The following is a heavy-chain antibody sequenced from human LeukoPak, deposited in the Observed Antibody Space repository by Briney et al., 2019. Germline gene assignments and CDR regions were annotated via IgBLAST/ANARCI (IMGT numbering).Heavy chain of an antibody. J-gene: IGHJ4*02. CDR1: GVSISSSSYY. CDR3: ARRDYVWGSYFH. V-gene: IGHV4-39*01. Sequence: SETLPLTCTVSGVSISSSSYYWGWIRQPPGKGLEWIGSIYYSGSTYYNPSLKSRVTISVDTSKNQFSLKLSSVTAADTAVYYCARRDYVWGSYFHWGQGTLVTVSS. CDR2: IYYSGST. D-gene: IGHD3-16*01.